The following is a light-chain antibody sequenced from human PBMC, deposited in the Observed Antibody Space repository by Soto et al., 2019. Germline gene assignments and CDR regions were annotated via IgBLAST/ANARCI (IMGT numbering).Light chain of an antibody. CDR2: GAS. CDR1: QLTSRY. V-gene: IGKV3-20*01. CDR3: QQYSTSPIS. J-gene: IGKJ5*01. Sequence: ENVLTQSPGTLSLSPGERATLSCRASQLTSRYLSWYQQRPGQAPRLLIYGASSRATGIPDRFSGSGSGTDFTLTISRLEPEDFAVYYCQQYSTSPISFGQGTRLEXK.